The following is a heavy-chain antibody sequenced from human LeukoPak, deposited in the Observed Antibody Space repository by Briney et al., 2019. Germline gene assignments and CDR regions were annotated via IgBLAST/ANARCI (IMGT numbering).Heavy chain of an antibody. J-gene: IGHJ5*02. D-gene: IGHD2-21*02. CDR3: HGDCDWFDP. CDR1: GGSFSGYY. Sequence: TSETLSLTCAVYGGSFSGYYWSWIRQPPGKGLEWIGEINHSGSTNYNPSLKSRVTISVDTSKNQFSLKLSSVTAADTAVYYCHGDCDWFDPWGQGTLVTVSS. CDR2: INHSGST. V-gene: IGHV4-34*01.